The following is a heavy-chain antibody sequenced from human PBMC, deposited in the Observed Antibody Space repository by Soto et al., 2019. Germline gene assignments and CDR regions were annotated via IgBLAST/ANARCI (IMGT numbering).Heavy chain of an antibody. D-gene: IGHD3-3*01. CDR2: INSDGSST. CDR1: GFTFSSYW. V-gene: IGHV3-74*01. Sequence: PGGSLRLSCAASGFTFSSYWMHWVRQAPGKGLVWVSRINSDGSSTSYADSVKGRFTISRDNAKNTLYLQMNSLRAEDTAVYYCARERPPTYYDFWSGYYPYHYYGMNVWGQGPTVTVSS. CDR3: ARERPPTYYDFWSGYYPYHYYGMNV. J-gene: IGHJ6*02.